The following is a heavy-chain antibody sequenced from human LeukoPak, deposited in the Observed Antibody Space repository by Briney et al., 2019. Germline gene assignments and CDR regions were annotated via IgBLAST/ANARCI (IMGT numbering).Heavy chain of an antibody. CDR3: AKAGTGTNVILDY. J-gene: IGHJ4*02. Sequence: GGSLRLSCAPSGFIVSNNYMTWVRQAPGKGLEWVSALSSSGGDTFYADSVKGRFAISRDTSKNTLYLQMYSLRAEDTAVYYCAKAGTGTNVILDYWGQGTLVTVSS. D-gene: IGHD1-1*01. CDR1: GFIVSNNY. V-gene: IGHV3-53*01. CDR2: LSSSGGDT.